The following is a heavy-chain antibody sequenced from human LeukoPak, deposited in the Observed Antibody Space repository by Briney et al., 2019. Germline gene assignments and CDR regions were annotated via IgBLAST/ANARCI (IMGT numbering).Heavy chain of an antibody. V-gene: IGHV3-21*01. CDR1: GFTFSSYS. D-gene: IGHD1-26*01. CDR3: AREILSGSY. J-gene: IGHJ4*02. Sequence: PGGSLRLSCAASGFTFSSYSMNWVRQAPGKGLEWVSSISSSSSYICYADSVRGRFTISRDNAKNSLYLQMNSLRAEDTAVYYCAREILSGSYWGQGTLVTVSS. CDR2: ISSSSSYI.